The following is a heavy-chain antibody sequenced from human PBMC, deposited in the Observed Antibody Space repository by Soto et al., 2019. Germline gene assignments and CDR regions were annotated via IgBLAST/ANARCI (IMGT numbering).Heavy chain of an antibody. CDR1: EFTFNTYW. V-gene: IGHV3-7*05. D-gene: IGHD1-1*01. CDR2: IKDDGSEK. Sequence: EVQLVESGGGLVQPGGSLRLSCLASEFTFNTYWMNWVRQAPGKGLEWVANIKDDGSEKYYVDSVKGRFTISRDNAKNSLCLQMNSLRGEYTAVYYCARDWGTPGRGSSVGYYYHYGMDVWGQGTTVTVSS. CDR3: ARDWGTPGRGSSVGYYYHYGMDV. J-gene: IGHJ6*02.